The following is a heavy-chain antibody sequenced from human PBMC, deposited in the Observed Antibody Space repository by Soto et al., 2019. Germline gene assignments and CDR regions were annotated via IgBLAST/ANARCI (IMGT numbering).Heavy chain of an antibody. CDR3: ERHKYDSSGTAVDV. D-gene: IGHD3-22*01. CDR1: GFSISSGCYY. V-gene: IGHV4-31*03. Sequence: TLSLTCTVSGFSISSGCYYWRWIRPHPGKGLEWIGYIYYSGSTYYNPSLKSRVTISVDTSKNQFSLKLSSVTAADTAVYYCERHKYDSSGTAVDVWGQGTTVTVSS. CDR2: IYYSGST. J-gene: IGHJ6*02.